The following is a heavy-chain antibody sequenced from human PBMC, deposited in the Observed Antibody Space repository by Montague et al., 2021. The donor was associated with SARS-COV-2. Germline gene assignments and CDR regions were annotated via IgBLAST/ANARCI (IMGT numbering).Heavy chain of an antibody. Sequence: SETLSLTCTVSGGSISSYYWSWIRQPPGKGLEWIGYIYYSGSTNHNPSLKSRVTISVDTSKNQFSLKLSSVTAADTAVYYCAREDYSNAWFDPWGQGTLVTVSS. CDR2: IYYSGST. CDR3: AREDYSNAWFDP. D-gene: IGHD4-11*01. CDR1: GGSISSYY. J-gene: IGHJ5*02. V-gene: IGHV4-59*01.